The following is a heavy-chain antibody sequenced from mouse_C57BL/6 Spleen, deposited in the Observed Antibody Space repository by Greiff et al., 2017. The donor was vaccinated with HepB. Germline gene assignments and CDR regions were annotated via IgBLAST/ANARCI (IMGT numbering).Heavy chain of an antibody. V-gene: IGHV1-52*01. CDR3: ARAEGWLDY. CDR2: IDPSDSDT. J-gene: IGHJ2*01. CDR1: GYTFTSYW. D-gene: IGHD2-3*01. Sequence: QVQLQQPGAELVRPGSSVKLSCKASGYTFTSYWMHWVKQRPIQGLEWIGNIDPSDSDTHYNQKFKDKATLTVDKSSSTAYMQLSSLTSGDSAVYYCARAEGWLDYWGQGTTLTVSS.